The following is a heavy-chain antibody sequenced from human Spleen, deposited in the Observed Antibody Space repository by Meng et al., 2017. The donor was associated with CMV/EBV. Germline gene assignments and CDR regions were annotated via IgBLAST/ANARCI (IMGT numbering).Heavy chain of an antibody. CDR2: IKQDGSEK. CDR1: GFTFSSYW. V-gene: IGHV3-7*01. J-gene: IGHJ3*02. D-gene: IGHD1-26*01. CDR3: TRGPKWELRSAFDI. Sequence: GESLKISCAASGFTFSSYWMSWVRQAPGKGLEWVANIKQDGSEKYYVDSVKGRFTISRDNAKNSLYLQMNSLRAEDTAVYYCTRGPKWELRSAFDIWGQGARVTVSS.